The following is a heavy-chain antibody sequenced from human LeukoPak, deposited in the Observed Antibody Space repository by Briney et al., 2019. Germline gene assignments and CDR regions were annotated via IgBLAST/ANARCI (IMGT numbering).Heavy chain of an antibody. J-gene: IGHJ6*02. Sequence: PGGSLRLPCAASGFTFDDYAMHWVRQAPGKGLEWVSGISWNSGSIGYADSVKGRFTISRDNAKNSLYLQMNSLRAEDTALYYCAKDTGSSWNGDYGMDVWGQGTTVTVSS. CDR1: GFTFDDYA. CDR3: AKDTGSSWNGDYGMDV. D-gene: IGHD6-13*01. CDR2: ISWNSGSI. V-gene: IGHV3-9*01.